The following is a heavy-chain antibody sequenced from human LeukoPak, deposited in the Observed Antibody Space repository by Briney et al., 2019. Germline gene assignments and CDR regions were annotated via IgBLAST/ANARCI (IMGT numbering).Heavy chain of an antibody. V-gene: IGHV1-18*01. J-gene: IGHJ6*03. Sequence: ASVNVSCKASGYTFTSYGISWVRQAPGQGLEWMGWISAYNGNTNYAQKLQGRVTMTTDTSTSTAYMELRSLRSDDTAVYYCARAGGNYYYYYMDVWGKGTTVTVSS. CDR3: ARAGGNYYYYYMDV. CDR1: GYTFTSYG. CDR2: ISAYNGNT. D-gene: IGHD3-10*01.